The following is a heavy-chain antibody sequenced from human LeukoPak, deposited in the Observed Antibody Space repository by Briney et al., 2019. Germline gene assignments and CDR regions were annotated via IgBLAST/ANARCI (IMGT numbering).Heavy chain of an antibody. J-gene: IGHJ4*02. CDR3: ARDERYDSSGYPFDY. D-gene: IGHD3-22*01. CDR1: GYTFTGYF. V-gene: IGHV1-2*02. Sequence: ASVKVSCKASGYTFTGYFMHWVRQGPGQGLEWMGWINPNSGGTNYAQKFQGRVTMTRDTSISTAYMELSRLRSDDTAVYYCARDERYDSSGYPFDYWGQGTLVTVSS. CDR2: INPNSGGT.